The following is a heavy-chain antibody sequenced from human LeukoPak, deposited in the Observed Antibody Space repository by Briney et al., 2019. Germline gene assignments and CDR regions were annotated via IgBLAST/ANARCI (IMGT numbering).Heavy chain of an antibody. J-gene: IGHJ4*02. V-gene: IGHV4-59*08. CDR3: ARHGGTLGYFDN. D-gene: IGHD1-26*01. CDR2: VYHSGTT. Sequence: PSETLSLTCTVSGGSISTYYWSWIWQPPGKGLEWIGYVYHSGTTNYNPSLKRRVTISADTSKNQFSLKVKSVTAADTAVYYCARHGGTLGYFDNWGQGTLVTVSS. CDR1: GGSISTYY.